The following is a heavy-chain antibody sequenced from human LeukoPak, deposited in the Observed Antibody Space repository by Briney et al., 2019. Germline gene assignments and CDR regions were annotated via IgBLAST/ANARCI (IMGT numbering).Heavy chain of an antibody. V-gene: IGHV3-21*01. J-gene: IGHJ4*02. CDR1: GFTFSTFG. CDR2: ISSGSYI. Sequence: PGGSLRLSCAASGFTFSTFGMTWVRQAPGKGLEWVSSISSGSYIYYADAVKARFTISRDNARNSLYLQMNSLRADDTAVYYCARQRNTYYYDSSGYQDYWGQGTLVTVSS. CDR3: ARQRNTYYYDSSGYQDY. D-gene: IGHD3-22*01.